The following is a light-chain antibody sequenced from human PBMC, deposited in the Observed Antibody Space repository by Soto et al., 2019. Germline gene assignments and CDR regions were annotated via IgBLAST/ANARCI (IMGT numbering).Light chain of an antibody. CDR1: RSDVGNYNL. Sequence: QSVLAQPASVSGSPGQSITISCTGTRSDVGNYNLVSWYQQHPGKAPKLMIYEGSKRPSGVSDRFSGSKSGNTASLTISGLQAEDEADYYCCSYAGTSTFYVFGTGTKVTVL. CDR2: EGS. CDR3: CSYAGTSTFYV. V-gene: IGLV2-23*01. J-gene: IGLJ1*01.